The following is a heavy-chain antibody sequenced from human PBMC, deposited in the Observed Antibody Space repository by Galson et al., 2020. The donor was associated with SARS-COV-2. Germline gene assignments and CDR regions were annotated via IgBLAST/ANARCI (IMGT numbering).Heavy chain of an antibody. D-gene: IGHD2-21*02. CDR2: INSDGSST. CDR3: ARGDVVVTAIPRIEAGAFDY. J-gene: IGHJ4*02. Sequence: GGSLRLSCAASGFTFSSYWMHWVRQAPGKGLVWVSRINSDGSSTSYADSVKGRFTISRDNAKNTLYLQMNSLRAEDTAVYYCARGDVVVTAIPRIEAGAFDYWGQGTLVTVSS. V-gene: IGHV3-74*01. CDR1: GFTFSSYW.